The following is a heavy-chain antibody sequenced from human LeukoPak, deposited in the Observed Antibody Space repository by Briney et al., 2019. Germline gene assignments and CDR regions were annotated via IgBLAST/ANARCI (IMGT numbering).Heavy chain of an antibody. CDR3: ARGPGYCSGGSCSSGKGFDP. Sequence: GASVKVSCKASGYTFTSYDINWVRQATGQGLEWMGWMNPNSGNTGYAQKFQGRVTITRNTSISTAYMELSSLRSEDTAVYYCARGPGYCSGGSCSSGKGFDPWGQGTLVTVSS. V-gene: IGHV1-8*03. D-gene: IGHD2-15*01. CDR2: MNPNSGNT. CDR1: GYTFTSYD. J-gene: IGHJ5*02.